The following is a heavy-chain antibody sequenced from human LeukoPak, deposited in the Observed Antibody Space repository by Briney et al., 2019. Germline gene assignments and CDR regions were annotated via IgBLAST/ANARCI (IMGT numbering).Heavy chain of an antibody. D-gene: IGHD2-2*01. J-gene: IGHJ6*03. Sequence: ASVKVSCKASGYTFISYYIHWVRQAPGQGLEWMGIIDPSGGSTTYAQKFQGRVTMTRDTSTNTVYMQLSSLRSEDTAVYYCARRVYCTSASCYHYHYYMDVRGKGTTVTVSS. CDR1: GYTFISYY. V-gene: IGHV1-46*03. CDR2: IDPSGGST. CDR3: ARRVYCTSASCYHYHYYMDV.